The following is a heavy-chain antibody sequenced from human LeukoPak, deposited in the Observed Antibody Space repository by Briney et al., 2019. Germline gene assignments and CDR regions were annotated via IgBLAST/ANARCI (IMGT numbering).Heavy chain of an antibody. CDR3: AREGYCSGGSCYSLYFDY. CDR1: GGSISSHY. Sequence: SETLSLTCTVSGGSISSHYWNWIRQPPGKGLEWIGYIHYTGSTNYNPSLKSRVTISVDTSKNPFSLKLSSVTAADTAVYYCAREGYCSGGSCYSLYFDYWGQGTLVTVSS. V-gene: IGHV4-59*11. D-gene: IGHD2-15*01. CDR2: IHYTGST. J-gene: IGHJ4*02.